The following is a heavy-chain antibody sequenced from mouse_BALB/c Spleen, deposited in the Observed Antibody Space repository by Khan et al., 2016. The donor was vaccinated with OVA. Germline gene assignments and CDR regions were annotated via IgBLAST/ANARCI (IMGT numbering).Heavy chain of an antibody. CDR1: GYSFTGYF. V-gene: IGHV1-20*02. Sequence: EVQLQQSGPELVKPGASVKISCKASGYSFTGYFMNWVMQSHGKSLEWIGRINPHIGETFYNQKFKDKATLTVDESSTTAYMERRNLSSEDSAVYYCARKNGSDFDYWGQGTTLTVSS. CDR3: ARKNGSDFDY. CDR2: INPHIGET. J-gene: IGHJ2*01. D-gene: IGHD1-1*01.